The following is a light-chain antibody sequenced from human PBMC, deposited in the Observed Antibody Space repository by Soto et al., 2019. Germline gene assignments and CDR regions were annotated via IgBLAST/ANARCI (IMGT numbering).Light chain of an antibody. CDR2: GAS. CDR3: QQYGTSGT. V-gene: IGKV3-20*01. CDR1: RSISSSS. Sequence: EIVLTQSPGTLSLSPGERATLSCRASRSISSSSLAWYQQKPGQAPRLLIYGASNRATGIPDRFSGSGSGTDFTPTISRLEPEDFAVYYCQQYGTSGTFGQGTKVDIK. J-gene: IGKJ1*01.